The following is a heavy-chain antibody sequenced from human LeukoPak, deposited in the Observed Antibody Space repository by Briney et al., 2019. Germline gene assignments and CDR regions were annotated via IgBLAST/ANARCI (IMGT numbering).Heavy chain of an antibody. D-gene: IGHD6-19*01. Sequence: SETLSLTCTVSGGSISSSSYYWGWIRQPPGMGLEWIGSINSRGSTYYNPSLKSRVTISVDTSNNQFSLKLSSVTAADTALYYCARQIAVAGEWAFDIWGQGTMVTVSS. CDR1: GGSISSSSYY. J-gene: IGHJ3*02. V-gene: IGHV4-39*01. CDR3: ARQIAVAGEWAFDI. CDR2: INSRGST.